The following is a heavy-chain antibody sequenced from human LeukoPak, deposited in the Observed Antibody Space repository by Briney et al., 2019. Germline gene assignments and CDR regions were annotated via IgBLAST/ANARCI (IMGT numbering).Heavy chain of an antibody. Sequence: SETLSLTCTVSGGSISSSRYYWGWIRQPPGQGLEWIGSIYDSGSTYYNPSLKSRVTISVDTSKNQFSLKLSSVTAADTAVYYCARPTGLSYYYGSGSYYSAAFDYWGQGTLVTVSS. J-gene: IGHJ4*02. V-gene: IGHV4-39*01. CDR3: ARPTGLSYYYGSGSYYSAAFDY. CDR1: GGSISSSRYY. CDR2: IYDSGST. D-gene: IGHD3-10*01.